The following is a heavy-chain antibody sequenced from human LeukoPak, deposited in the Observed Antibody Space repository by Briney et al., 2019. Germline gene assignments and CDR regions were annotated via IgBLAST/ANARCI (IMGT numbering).Heavy chain of an antibody. Sequence: SETLSLTCAVSGYSISSGYYWGWIRQPPRKGLEWIGSIYHNGNTYYNPSLKSRVTISVDTSKNQFSLKLSSVTAADTAVYYCVTTVTHDAFDIWGQGTMVTVSS. CDR2: IYHNGNT. V-gene: IGHV4-38-2*01. CDR1: GYSISSGYY. D-gene: IGHD4-17*01. J-gene: IGHJ3*02. CDR3: VTTVTHDAFDI.